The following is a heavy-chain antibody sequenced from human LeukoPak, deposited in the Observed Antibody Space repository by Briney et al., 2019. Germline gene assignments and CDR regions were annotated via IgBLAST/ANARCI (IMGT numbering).Heavy chain of an antibody. CDR1: GGSFSGYY. CDR3: ARVPQWGWHSDNDAFDI. CDR2: INHSGST. V-gene: IGHV4-34*01. Sequence: SETLSLTCAVYGGSFSGYYWSWIRQPPGKGLEWIGEINHSGSTNYNPSLKSRVTISVDTSKNQFSLKLSSVTAADTAVYYCARVPQWGWHSDNDAFDIWGQRTMVTVSS. D-gene: IGHD1-26*01. J-gene: IGHJ3*02.